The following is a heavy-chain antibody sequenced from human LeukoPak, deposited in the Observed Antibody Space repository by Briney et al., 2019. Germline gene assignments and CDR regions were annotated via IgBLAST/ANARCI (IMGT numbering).Heavy chain of an antibody. V-gene: IGHV1-2*02. CDR2: INPNSGGT. CDR1: GYTFTGYY. Sequence: ASVKVSCKASGYTFTGYYMHWVRQAPGQGLEWMGWINPNSGGTNYAQKFQGRVTMTRDTSISTAYMELSRLRSDDTAVYYCARDQEGLRFFHYWGQGTLVTVSS. J-gene: IGHJ4*02. CDR3: ARDQEGLRFFHY. D-gene: IGHD5-12*01.